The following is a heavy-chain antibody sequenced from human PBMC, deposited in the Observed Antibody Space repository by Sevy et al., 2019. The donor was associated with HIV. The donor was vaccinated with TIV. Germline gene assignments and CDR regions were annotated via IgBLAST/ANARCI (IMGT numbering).Heavy chain of an antibody. J-gene: IGHJ5*02. CDR3: ARVSNSPLGGLWFGELSSRGRFDP. V-gene: IGHV4-30-4*01. CDR1: GGSVSSGDHY. D-gene: IGHD3-10*01. CDR2: IYYSGST. Sequence: SETLSLTCTVSGGSVSSGDHYWSWIRQPPGKGLEWIGFIYYSGSTYYNPSLKTRVTISVDTSKNQFSLKLSSVTAADTAVYYCARVSNSPLGGLWFGELSSRGRFDPWGQGTLVTVSS.